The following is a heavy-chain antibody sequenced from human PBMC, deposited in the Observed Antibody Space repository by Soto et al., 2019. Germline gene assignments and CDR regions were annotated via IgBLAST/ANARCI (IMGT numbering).Heavy chain of an antibody. J-gene: IGHJ4*02. CDR2: IGSSSSTI. Sequence: GGSLRLSCAASGFTFSSYSMNWVRQAPGKGLEWVSYIGSSSSTIYYADSVKGRFTISRDNAKNSLYLQMNRLRAEDTAVYYCARDYSSYGPFDYWGQGTLVTSPQ. D-gene: IGHD5-18*01. CDR3: ARDYSSYGPFDY. V-gene: IGHV3-48*01. CDR1: GFTFSSYS.